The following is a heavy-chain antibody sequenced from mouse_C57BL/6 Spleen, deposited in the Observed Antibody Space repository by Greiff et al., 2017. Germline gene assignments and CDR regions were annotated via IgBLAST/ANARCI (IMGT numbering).Heavy chain of an antibody. Sequence: EVQLQESGEGLVKPGGSLKLSCAASGFTFSSYAMSWVRQTPEKRLEWVAYISSGGDYIYYADTVKGRFTISRDNARNTLYLQMSSLKSEDTAMYYCTRESVPAWFAYWGQGTLVTVSA. J-gene: IGHJ3*01. CDR2: ISSGGDYI. D-gene: IGHD5-1*01. V-gene: IGHV5-9-1*02. CDR3: TRESVPAWFAY. CDR1: GFTFSSYA.